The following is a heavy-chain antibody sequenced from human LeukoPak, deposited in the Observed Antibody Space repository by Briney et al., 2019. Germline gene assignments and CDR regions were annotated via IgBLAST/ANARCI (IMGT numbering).Heavy chain of an antibody. V-gene: IGHV5-51*01. J-gene: IGHJ4*02. Sequence: GESLKISCEVSGYTFTTSSIGWVRQTPGKGLEWMGIIYPADSDARYGPSFQGQVTISVDKSISTAYLQWSSLKASDTAIYYCARQRIAVAGNALFDYWGQGTLVTVSS. CDR3: ARQRIAVAGNALFDY. CDR1: GYTFTTSS. CDR2: IYPADSDA. D-gene: IGHD6-19*01.